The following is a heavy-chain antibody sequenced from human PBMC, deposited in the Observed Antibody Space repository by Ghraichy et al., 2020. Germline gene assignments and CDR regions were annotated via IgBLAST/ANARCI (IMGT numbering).Heavy chain of an antibody. CDR2: IRGSGDTT. CDR1: GFTFSSYA. J-gene: IGHJ3*01. Sequence: SCTASGFTFSSYAMSWVRQAPGKGLEWVSGIRGSGDTTYYADSVEGRCTISRDFSKNTLSLQLNSLRAEDTAFYYCVKESGYEIGHDAFDLWGQGTLVSVSS. CDR3: VKESGYEIGHDAFDL. V-gene: IGHV3-23*01. D-gene: IGHD5-12*01.